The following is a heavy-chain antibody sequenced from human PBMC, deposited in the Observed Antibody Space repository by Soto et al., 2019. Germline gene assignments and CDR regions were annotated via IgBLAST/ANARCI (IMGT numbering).Heavy chain of an antibody. CDR2: IDPSDSYI. CDR3: ARRGSSSSFFYDS. J-gene: IGHJ5*01. Sequence: PGESLNLSCEGSAYSFTCSWISLVRQMPGEGREWMGRIDPSDSYINYSPSFQGRVTVSADKSISTAYLQGSSLKASDIAMYYCARRGSSSSFFYDSWGQGTLVTVS. V-gene: IGHV5-10-1*01. CDR1: AYSFTCSW. D-gene: IGHD6-6*01.